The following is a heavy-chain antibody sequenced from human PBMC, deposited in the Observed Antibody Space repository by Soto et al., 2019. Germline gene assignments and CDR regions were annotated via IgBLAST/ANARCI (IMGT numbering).Heavy chain of an antibody. V-gene: IGHV2-5*02. D-gene: IGHD6-19*01. CDR3: AHIVVAGLGYYFDY. Sequence: QITLKESGPTLVKPTQTLTLTCTFSGFSLSSTRMAVCWIRQPPGKALKWLALIYWDDDKRYSPFLKSRPTTXXXTXXNLVVLTMSTMDPVETARYYCAHIVVAGLGYYFDYWGQGTLVTVSS. J-gene: IGHJ4*02. CDR1: GFSLSSTRMA. CDR2: IYWDDDK.